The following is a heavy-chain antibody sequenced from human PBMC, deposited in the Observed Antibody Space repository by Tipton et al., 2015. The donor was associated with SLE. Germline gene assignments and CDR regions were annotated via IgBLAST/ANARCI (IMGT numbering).Heavy chain of an antibody. V-gene: IGHV4-59*12. J-gene: IGHJ3*02. CDR1: GGSISSYY. CDR2: IYCSGGT. D-gene: IGHD6-13*01. CDR3: ARDRIDSSSWKDAFDI. Sequence: LRLSCTVSGGSISSYYWSWIRQPPGKGLEWVGDIYCSGGTNYNPSLKSRVTMSVDTSKNQFSLKLSSVTAADTAVYYCARDRIDSSSWKDAFDIWGQGTMVTVSS.